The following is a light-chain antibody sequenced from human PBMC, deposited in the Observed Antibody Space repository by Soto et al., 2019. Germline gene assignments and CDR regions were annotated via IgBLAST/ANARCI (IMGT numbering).Light chain of an antibody. J-gene: IGLJ3*02. CDR3: SSDTSSSTPGV. CDR2: DVS. CDR1: SSNVGGYNY. V-gene: IGLV2-14*01. Sequence: QSALTQPASVSGSPGQSITISCTGTSSNVGGYNYVSWYQQHPGTAPKLMIYDVSNRPSGVSNRFSGSKSGNTASLTISGLQAEDEADYYWSSDTSSSTPGVFGGGTKLTVL.